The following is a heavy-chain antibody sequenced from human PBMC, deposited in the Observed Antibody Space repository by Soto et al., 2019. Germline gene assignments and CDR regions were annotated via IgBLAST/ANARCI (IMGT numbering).Heavy chain of an antibody. Sequence: PSETLSLTCTVSGGSISSGGYYWSWIRQHPGKGLEWIGYIYYSGSTYYNPSLKSRVTISVDTSKNQFSLKLSSVTAADTAVYYCASSVYPVTAIDYWGQGTLVTVSS. V-gene: IGHV4-31*03. D-gene: IGHD2-21*02. CDR2: IYYSGST. J-gene: IGHJ4*02. CDR3: ASSVYPVTAIDY. CDR1: GGSISSGGYY.